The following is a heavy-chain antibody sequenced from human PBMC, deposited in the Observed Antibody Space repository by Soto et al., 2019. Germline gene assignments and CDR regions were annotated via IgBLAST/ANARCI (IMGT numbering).Heavy chain of an antibody. CDR3: AHSSTDLNHAMDV. V-gene: IGHV2-5*02. CDR1: GLSLTTNGLS. D-gene: IGHD3-3*01. J-gene: IGHJ6*02. Sequence: QITLKESGPTLVKPTQTLTLTCAFSGLSLTTNGLSVGWVRQPPGKALEWLALIYWDDDKRYSPSLKSRLTVTRDTSKTQVVLTITNMDPVDTATYYCAHSSTDLNHAMDVWGQGTTVSVSS. CDR2: IYWDDDK.